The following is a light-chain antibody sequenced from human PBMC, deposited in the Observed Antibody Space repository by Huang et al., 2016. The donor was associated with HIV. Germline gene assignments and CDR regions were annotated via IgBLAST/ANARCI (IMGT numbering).Light chain of an antibody. Sequence: EIVMTQSPATLSVSPGERATLSCRASQSVSSNLAWYQQKPGQAPRLLIYGASTRATGIPVMFSGSGSGTEFTLTISSLQSEEFAVYYCQQYNNWPLFGQGTRLEMK. V-gene: IGKV3-15*01. CDR1: QSVSSN. CDR3: QQYNNWPL. J-gene: IGKJ5*01. CDR2: GAS.